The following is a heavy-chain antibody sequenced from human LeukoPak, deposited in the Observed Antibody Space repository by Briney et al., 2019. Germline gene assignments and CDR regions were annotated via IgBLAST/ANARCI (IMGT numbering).Heavy chain of an antibody. D-gene: IGHD3-22*01. CDR2: IKSDGST. V-gene: IGHV3-74*01. Sequence: GGSLRLSCAASGFTFGSYWMHWVRQAPGKGLVWVSRIKSDGSTNYADSVKGRFTIPRDNAKNTVSLQMNSLRAEDTGVYYCARAPSEIGGYYPEYFRHWGQGTLVTVSS. J-gene: IGHJ1*01. CDR3: ARAPSEIGGYYPEYFRH. CDR1: GFTFGSYW.